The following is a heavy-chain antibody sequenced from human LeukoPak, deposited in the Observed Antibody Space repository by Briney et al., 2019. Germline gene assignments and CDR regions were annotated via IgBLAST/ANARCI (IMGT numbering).Heavy chain of an antibody. CDR1: GFPVRSNY. D-gene: IGHD3-10*01. J-gene: IGHJ4*02. Sequence: PGGSLRLSCAAPGFPVRSNYMSWVRQAPGKGLECVSVIYSGGSTYYADSVKGRFTISRDNSKNTLYLQMNSLRAEDTAVYYCARDGSDVAGNRDYWGQGTLVTVSS. CDR3: ARDGSDVAGNRDY. V-gene: IGHV3-53*01. CDR2: IYSGGST.